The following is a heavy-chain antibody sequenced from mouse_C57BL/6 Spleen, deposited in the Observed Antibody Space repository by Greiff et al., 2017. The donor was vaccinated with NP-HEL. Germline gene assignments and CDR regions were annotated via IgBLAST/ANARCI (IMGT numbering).Heavy chain of an antibody. V-gene: IGHV5-17*01. CDR3: ARKAYYAMDY. J-gene: IGHJ4*01. CDR1: GFTFSDYG. Sequence: EVQRVESGGGLVKPGGSLKLSCAASGFTFSDYGMHWVRQAPEKGLEWVAYISSGSSTIYYADTVTGRFTISRDNAKNTLFLQMTSLRSEDTAMYYCARKAYYAMDYWGQGTSVTVSS. CDR2: ISSGSSTI.